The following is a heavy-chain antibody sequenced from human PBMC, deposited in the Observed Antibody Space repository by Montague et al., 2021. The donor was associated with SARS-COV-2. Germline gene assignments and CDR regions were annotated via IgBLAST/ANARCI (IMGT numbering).Heavy chain of an antibody. CDR2: ISRDSAEV. CDR3: ARDSGITGADDY. V-gene: IGHV3-48*02. CDR1: GFTFSEYH. Sequence: SLRLSCAASGFTFSEYHMTWVRQAPGKGLQWVSYISRDSAEVYYAESVKGRFSISRDNDRSALYLQLNNLRNEDTATYYCARDSGITGADDYWGREPWSLSPQ. D-gene: IGHD1-14*01. J-gene: IGHJ4*02.